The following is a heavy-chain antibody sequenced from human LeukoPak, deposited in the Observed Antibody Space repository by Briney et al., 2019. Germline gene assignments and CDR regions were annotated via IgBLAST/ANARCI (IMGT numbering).Heavy chain of an antibody. CDR3: ARGYCSGGSGYSGESGRRRSYYYYYMDV. V-gene: IGHV4-34*01. J-gene: IGHJ6*03. Sequence: PSETLSLTCTVSGGSISSYYWSWIRQPPGEGLEWIGEINHSGSTNYNPSLKSRVTISVDTSKNQFSLKLSSVTAADTAVYYCARGYCSGGSGYSGESGRRRSYYYYYMDVWGKGTTVTVSS. CDR2: INHSGST. D-gene: IGHD2-15*01. CDR1: GGSISSYY.